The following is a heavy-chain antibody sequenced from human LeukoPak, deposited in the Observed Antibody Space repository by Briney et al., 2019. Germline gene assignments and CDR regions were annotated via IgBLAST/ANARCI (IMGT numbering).Heavy chain of an antibody. Sequence: GGSLRLSCAASGFTFSSYWISWVRQAPGKGLEWVANIKQDGSEKYYVDSVKGRFTISRDNAKNSLYLQMNSLRAEDTAVYYCARVRVGATVDYWGQGTLVTVSS. V-gene: IGHV3-7*01. D-gene: IGHD1-26*01. CDR3: ARVRVGATVDY. J-gene: IGHJ4*02. CDR1: GFTFSSYW. CDR2: IKQDGSEK.